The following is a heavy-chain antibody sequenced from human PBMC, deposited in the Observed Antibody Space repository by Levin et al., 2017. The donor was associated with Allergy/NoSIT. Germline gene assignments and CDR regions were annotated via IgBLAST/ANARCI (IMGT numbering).Heavy chain of an antibody. Sequence: ASVKVSCKASGYTFTSYDFNWVRQATGQGLEWMGWMKSNNGNTGYAQKFQGRVTMTRNTSISTAYMELSSLRSEDTAVYYCARGPPNWGFDYWGQGTLVTVSS. V-gene: IGHV1-8*01. J-gene: IGHJ4*02. CDR3: ARGPPNWGFDY. CDR2: MKSNNGNT. D-gene: IGHD7-27*01. CDR1: GYTFTSYD.